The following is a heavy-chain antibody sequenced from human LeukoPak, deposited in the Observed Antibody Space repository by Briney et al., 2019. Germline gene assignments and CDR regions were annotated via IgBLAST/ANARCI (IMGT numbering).Heavy chain of an antibody. D-gene: IGHD6-13*01. V-gene: IGHV3-21*01. CDR1: GFTFSSYS. CDR3: ARLTAAGDPVDY. Sequence: PGGSLRLSCAASGFTFSSYSMNWVRQAPGKGLEWVSSISSSSSYIYYADSVKGRFTISRDNAKNSLYLQMNSLGAEDTAVYYCARLTAAGDPVDYWGQGTLVTVSS. CDR2: ISSSSSYI. J-gene: IGHJ4*02.